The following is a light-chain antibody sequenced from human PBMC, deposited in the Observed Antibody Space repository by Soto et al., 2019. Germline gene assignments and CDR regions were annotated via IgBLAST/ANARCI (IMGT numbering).Light chain of an antibody. V-gene: IGKV3-15*01. CDR3: QHYNDWPYT. CDR1: QSVSNA. CDR2: GAS. J-gene: IGKJ2*01. Sequence: ELVMTQSPGTLSVPPGERATLSRRASQSVSNALAWYQQKPGQAPRLLIYGASTRATGIPARFSGTGSGTEFTLTISSLQSEDFAVYFCQHYNDWPYTFGQGTKVDIK.